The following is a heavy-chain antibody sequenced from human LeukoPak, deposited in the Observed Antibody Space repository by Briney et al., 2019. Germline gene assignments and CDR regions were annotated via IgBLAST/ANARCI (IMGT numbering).Heavy chain of an antibody. D-gene: IGHD5-12*01. CDR1: GYRFSGYF. Sequence: GASVKVSCKASGYRFSGYFIHWVRQAPGQGLEWMGWIKPDTGRTNYARKFQGRVTMTSDTSVSAASMELSGLRPDDTALYYCAGLIIGATRGLDYWGQGTLVTISS. CDR2: IKPDTGRT. J-gene: IGHJ4*02. CDR3: AGLIIGATRGLDY. V-gene: IGHV1-2*02.